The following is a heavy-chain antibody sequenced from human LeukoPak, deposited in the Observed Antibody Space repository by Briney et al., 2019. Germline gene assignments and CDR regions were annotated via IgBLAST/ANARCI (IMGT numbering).Heavy chain of an antibody. CDR3: AREASSGSGSFDI. V-gene: IGHV1-2*06. CDR2: INPNNGGT. CDR1: GYTFTSYA. D-gene: IGHD3-22*01. J-gene: IGHJ3*02. Sequence: ASVKVSCKASGYTFTSYAMNWVRQAPGQGLEWMGRINPNNGGTNFAQKFQGRVTMTRDTSISTAYMELSRLRSDDTAVYYCAREASSGSGSFDIWGQGTMVTVSS.